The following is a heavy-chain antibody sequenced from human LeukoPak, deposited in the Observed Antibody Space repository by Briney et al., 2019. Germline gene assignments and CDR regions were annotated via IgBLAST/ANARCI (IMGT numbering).Heavy chain of an antibody. J-gene: IGHJ6*02. CDR3: ARDNGPSIRYGMDV. Sequence: SQTLSLTCTVYARSISSYYWSWIRQPAGKGLEWIGRIYTSGSTNYNPSLKSRVTMSVDTSKNQFSLKLSFVTAADTAVYYCARDNGPSIRYGMDVWGQGTTVTVSS. CDR2: IYTSGST. V-gene: IGHV4-4*07. D-gene: IGHD2-8*01. CDR1: ARSISSYY.